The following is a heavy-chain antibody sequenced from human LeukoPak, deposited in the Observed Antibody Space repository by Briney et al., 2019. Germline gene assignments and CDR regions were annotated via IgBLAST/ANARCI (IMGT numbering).Heavy chain of an antibody. J-gene: IGHJ4*02. CDR1: GDSVSSNSAA. CDR2: TYYRSKWYS. V-gene: IGHV6-1*01. Sequence: SQALSLTCAISGDSVSSNSAAWNWFRQSPSRGLEWLGRTYYRSKWYSDYAVSVKSRITISPDISQNQFSLQLNSVTPEDTAVYYCARGTGTFDYWGQGTLVTVSS. CDR3: ARGTGTFDY. D-gene: IGHD1-7*01.